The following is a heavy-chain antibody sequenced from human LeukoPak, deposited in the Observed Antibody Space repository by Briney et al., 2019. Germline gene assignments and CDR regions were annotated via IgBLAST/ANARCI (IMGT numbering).Heavy chain of an antibody. CDR2: IYYTGST. CDR1: GDPISSHSDY. J-gene: IGHJ4*02. V-gene: IGHV4-61*08. CDR3: AREYSAFDY. Sequence: SETLSLTRTVSGDPISSHSDYKWTWIRQSPQKGLEWIGYIYYTGSTNYNPSLRSRLTISVDTSMNQFSLRLTAVTAADTAVYYCAREYSAFDYWGQGALVTVSS. D-gene: IGHD4-11*01.